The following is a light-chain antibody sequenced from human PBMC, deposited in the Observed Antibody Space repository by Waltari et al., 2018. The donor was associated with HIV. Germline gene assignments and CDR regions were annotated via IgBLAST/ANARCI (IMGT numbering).Light chain of an antibody. V-gene: IGKV3-20*01. CDR2: GAS. Sequence: EIVLTQSPGTLSLSPGERATLSCRASQSVRSASLAWYQQKPGQAPRLLIYGASSRAPGIPDRFSGSGAVTDFILTISRLEPEDFATYYCQQYDDWWTFGQGTTVDVK. CDR1: QSVRSAS. J-gene: IGKJ1*01. CDR3: QQYDDWWT.